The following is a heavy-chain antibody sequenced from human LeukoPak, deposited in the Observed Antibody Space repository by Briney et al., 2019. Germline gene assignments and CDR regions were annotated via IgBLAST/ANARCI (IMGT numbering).Heavy chain of an antibody. CDR3: AKDPNYDILTGFDAFDI. J-gene: IGHJ3*02. V-gene: IGHV3-23*01. D-gene: IGHD3-9*01. Sequence: GGSLRLSCAASGFTFSSYSMDWVRQAPGKGLEWVSAISGSGGSTYYADSVKGRFTISRDNSKNTLYLQMNSLRAEDTAVYYCAKDPNYDILTGFDAFDIWGQGTMVTVSS. CDR2: ISGSGGST. CDR1: GFTFSSYS.